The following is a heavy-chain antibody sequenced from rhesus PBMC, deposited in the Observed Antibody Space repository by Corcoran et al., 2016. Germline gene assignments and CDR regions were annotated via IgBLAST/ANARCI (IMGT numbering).Heavy chain of an antibody. CDR3: ARRGSGSPFDY. D-gene: IGHD6-31*01. CDR2: ISGSSGST. V-gene: IGHV4-99*01. Sequence: QVQLQESGPGLVKPSATLSLTCAVSGYSIRSGYYWGWSRQLPGKGLEYIGYISGSSGSTYYNPSLKSRVTISKDTSKNQFSLKLSSVTAADTAVYYCARRGSGSPFDYWGQGVLVTVSS. CDR1: GYSIRSGYY. J-gene: IGHJ4*01.